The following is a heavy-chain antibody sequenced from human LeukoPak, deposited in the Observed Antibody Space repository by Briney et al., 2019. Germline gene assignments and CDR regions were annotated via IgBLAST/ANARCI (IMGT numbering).Heavy chain of an antibody. CDR1: GFTLDDYG. CDR3: ASFGSNYDILTGDY. Sequence: RPGGSLRLSCAASGFTLDDYGMSWVRQAPGKGLEWVSGINWNGGSTGYADSAKGRFTISRDNAKNSLYLQMNSLRAEDTALYYCASFGSNYDILTGDYWGQGTLVTVSS. V-gene: IGHV3-20*04. D-gene: IGHD3-9*01. CDR2: INWNGGST. J-gene: IGHJ4*02.